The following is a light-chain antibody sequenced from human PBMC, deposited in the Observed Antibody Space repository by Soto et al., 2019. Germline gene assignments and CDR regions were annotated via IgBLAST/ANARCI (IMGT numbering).Light chain of an antibody. CDR2: EVN. CDR1: SSDIGGYNY. CDR3: SSYTSNNTL. Sequence: QSALTQPASVSGSPGQSITIPCTGTSSDIGGYNYVSWYQQHPGKAPKLLIYEVNYRPSGVSNRFSGSKSGNTASLTISGPQADDEADYYCSSYTSNNTLFGGGTKLTVL. J-gene: IGLJ2*01. V-gene: IGLV2-14*01.